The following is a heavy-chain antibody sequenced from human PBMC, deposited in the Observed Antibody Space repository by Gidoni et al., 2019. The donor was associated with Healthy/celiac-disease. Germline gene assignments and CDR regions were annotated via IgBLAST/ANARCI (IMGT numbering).Heavy chain of an antibody. CDR3: ASWIQLWFDY. CDR2: ISSSGSTI. J-gene: IGHJ4*02. Sequence: EVQLVESGGGLVQPGGSLRLSCAASGFPFSSYERNWVRQAPGKGRGWVAYISSSGSTIYYADSVKGRFTISRDNAKNSLYLQMNSLRAEDTAVYYCASWIQLWFDYWGQGTLVTVSS. CDR1: GFPFSSYE. V-gene: IGHV3-48*03. D-gene: IGHD5-18*01.